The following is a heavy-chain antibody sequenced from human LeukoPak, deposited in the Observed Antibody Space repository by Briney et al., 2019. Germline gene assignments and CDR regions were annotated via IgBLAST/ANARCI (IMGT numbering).Heavy chain of an antibody. CDR1: GFAFSSYW. CDR2: IKQDGSEK. V-gene: IGHV3-7*01. D-gene: IGHD2-2*01. Sequence: RGSLRLSCAASGFAFSSYWMSWVRQAPGKGLEWVANIKQDGSEKYYVDSVKGRFTISRDNAKNSLYLQMNSLRAEDTAVYYCARDDCSSISCYHNWFDPWGQGTLVTVSS. J-gene: IGHJ5*02. CDR3: ARDDCSSISCYHNWFDP.